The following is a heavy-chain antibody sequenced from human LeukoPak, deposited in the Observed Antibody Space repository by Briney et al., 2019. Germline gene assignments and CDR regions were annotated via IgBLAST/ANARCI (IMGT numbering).Heavy chain of an antibody. CDR2: VYGGGST. D-gene: IGHD1-26*01. CDR3: AKANPLIVGARADGPINF. V-gene: IGHV3-53*05. J-gene: IGHJ3*01. Sequence: GGSLRLSCAASGFTVSNNYMSWVRQAPGKGLEWVSVVYGGGSTYYADSVKGRFTISRDNSKNSLYLQMNSLRTEDTAVYYCAKANPLIVGARADGPINFWGQGTMVTVSS. CDR1: GFTVSNNY.